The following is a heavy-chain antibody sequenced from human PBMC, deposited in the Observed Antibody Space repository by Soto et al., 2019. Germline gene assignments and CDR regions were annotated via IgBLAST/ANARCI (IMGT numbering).Heavy chain of an antibody. J-gene: IGHJ6*02. CDR1: GYTFTSHA. Sequence: ASVKVSCKASGYTFTSHAMHWVRQAPGQRLEWMGWINAGNGNTKYSQKFQGRVTITRDTSASTAYMELSSLRSEDTAVYYCARGLAGYYYYGMDVWGQGTTVTVSS. CDR2: INAGNGNT. V-gene: IGHV1-3*01. D-gene: IGHD6-19*01. CDR3: ARGLAGYYYYGMDV.